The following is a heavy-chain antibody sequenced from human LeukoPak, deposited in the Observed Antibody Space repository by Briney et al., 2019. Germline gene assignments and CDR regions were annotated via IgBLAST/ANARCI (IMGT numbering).Heavy chain of an antibody. Sequence: PGGSLRLSCAASGFTVSSNYMSWVRQAPGKGLEWVSVIYSGGSTYYADSVKGRFTISRDNSKNTLYPQMNSLRAEDTAVYYCARDSPQGSIDYWGQGTLVTVSS. D-gene: IGHD2-15*01. V-gene: IGHV3-66*01. J-gene: IGHJ4*02. CDR3: ARDSPQGSIDY. CDR2: IYSGGST. CDR1: GFTVSSNY.